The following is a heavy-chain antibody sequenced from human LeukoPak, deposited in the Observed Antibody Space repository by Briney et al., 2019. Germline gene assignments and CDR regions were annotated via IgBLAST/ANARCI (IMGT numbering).Heavy chain of an antibody. CDR2: ISNSGSMI. CDR3: ARSLTMVRAYDY. CDR1: GFTFSSYE. Sequence: AGGSLRLSCAASGFTFSSYEMNWVRQAPGKGPEWVSYISNSGSMIYYADSVKGRFTVSRDNSKNTVYLQMNSLRTEDTAVYYCARSLTMVRAYDYWGQGTLVTVSS. D-gene: IGHD3-10*01. V-gene: IGHV3-48*03. J-gene: IGHJ4*02.